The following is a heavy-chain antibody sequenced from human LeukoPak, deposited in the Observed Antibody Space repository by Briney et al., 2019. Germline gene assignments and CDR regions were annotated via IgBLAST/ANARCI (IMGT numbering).Heavy chain of an antibody. D-gene: IGHD1-26*01. Sequence: SETLSLTCTVSGGSISSYYWSWIRQPAGKGLEWLGYVYNSGSTHYNPSLKSRVTISADTSKNQFSLNLTSVTAADTAVYYCARSGGTWSYNYWGQGTLVTVSS. CDR3: ARSGGTWSYNY. V-gene: IGHV4-59*01. J-gene: IGHJ4*02. CDR2: VYNSGST. CDR1: GGSISSYY.